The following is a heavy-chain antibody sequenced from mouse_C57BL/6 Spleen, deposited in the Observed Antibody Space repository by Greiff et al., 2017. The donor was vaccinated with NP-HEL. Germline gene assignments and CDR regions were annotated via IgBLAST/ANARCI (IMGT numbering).Heavy chain of an antibody. V-gene: IGHV2-2*01. CDR3: ARLRYYAMDY. CDR2: IWSGGST. CDR1: GFSLTSYG. J-gene: IGHJ4*01. Sequence: VQLQQSGPGLVQPSPSLSITCTASGFSLTSYGVHWVRQSPGQGLEWLGVIWSGGSTDYNVAFISRLSISKDNSKSQVFFKMNSLQAEDTAIYFCARLRYYAMDYWGQGTSVTVSS. D-gene: IGHD1-1*01.